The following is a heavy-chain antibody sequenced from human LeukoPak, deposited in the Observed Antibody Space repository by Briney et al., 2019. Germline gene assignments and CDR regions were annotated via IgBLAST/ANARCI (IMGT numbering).Heavy chain of an antibody. D-gene: IGHD6-13*01. J-gene: IGHJ6*02. CDR1: GFTFSSYE. CDR3: ARVNLGYSSSWYERYYYYYGMDV. Sequence: PGGSLRLSCAASGFTFSSYEMNWVRQAPGKGLEWFSYISSSGSTIYYADSVKGRFTISRDNAKNSLYLQMNSLRAEDTAVYYCARVNLGYSSSWYERYYYYYGMDVWGQGTTVTVSS. CDR2: ISSSGSTI. V-gene: IGHV3-48*03.